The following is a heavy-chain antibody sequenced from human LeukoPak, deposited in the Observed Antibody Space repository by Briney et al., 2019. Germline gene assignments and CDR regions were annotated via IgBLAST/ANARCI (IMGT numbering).Heavy chain of an antibody. CDR3: LAEQQLVGWLDP. V-gene: IGHV3-30*03. Sequence: GGSLRLSCAASGFTFSSYGMHWVRQAPGKGLEWVAVISYDGSNKYYADSVKGRFTISRDNSKNTLYLQMNSLRGEDTAVYYCLAEQQLVGWLDPWGQGTLVTVSS. D-gene: IGHD6-13*01. CDR1: GFTFSSYG. CDR2: ISYDGSNK. J-gene: IGHJ5*02.